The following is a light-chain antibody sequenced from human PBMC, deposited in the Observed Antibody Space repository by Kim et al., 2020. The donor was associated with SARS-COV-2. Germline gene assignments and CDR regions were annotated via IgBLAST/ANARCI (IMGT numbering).Light chain of an antibody. CDR1: QSVSSN. CDR2: GAS. V-gene: IGKV3-15*01. CDR3: QQYNNWPLT. J-gene: IGKJ4*01. Sequence: VSPGERATLSCRASQSVSSNLAWYQQKPGQAHRLLIYGASTRATGIPDRVSGSGSGTEFTLTISSLQSEDFAVYYCQQYNNWPLTFGGGTKVDIK.